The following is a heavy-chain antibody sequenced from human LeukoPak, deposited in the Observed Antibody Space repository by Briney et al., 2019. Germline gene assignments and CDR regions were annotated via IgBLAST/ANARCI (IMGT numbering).Heavy chain of an antibody. V-gene: IGHV3-11*04. CDR3: ARFSGRN. CDR1: GFTFSDYY. J-gene: IGHJ4*02. CDR2: ISSASSTI. D-gene: IGHD2-15*01. Sequence: PGGSLRLSCAASGFTFSDYYMNWIRQAPGRGLEWVSYISSASSTIYYADSVKGRFTISRDNAKNSLYLQMGSLRAEDTAVYYCARFSGRNWGQGTLVTVSS.